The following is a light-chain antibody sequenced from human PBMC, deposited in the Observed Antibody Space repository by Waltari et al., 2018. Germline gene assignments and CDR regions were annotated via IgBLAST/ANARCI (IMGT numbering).Light chain of an antibody. Sequence: QSALTQPASVSGSPGQSITISCTGTSSDVGGYNYVSWYQQHPGKAPKRMIYEVSNRPSGVSNRSSGSKSGNPASLTLSGLEAEDEADYYCSSYTGSSTIFGTGTKVTVL. CDR1: SSDVGGYNY. V-gene: IGLV2-14*01. J-gene: IGLJ1*01. CDR3: SSYTGSSTI. CDR2: EVS.